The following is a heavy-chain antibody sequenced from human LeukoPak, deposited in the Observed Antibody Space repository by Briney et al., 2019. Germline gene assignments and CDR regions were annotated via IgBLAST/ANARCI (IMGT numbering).Heavy chain of an antibody. V-gene: IGHV3-30*12. CDR3: ATPPGAAAGSRDY. J-gene: IGHJ4*02. D-gene: IGHD6-13*01. CDR2: ISYDGSNK. Sequence: GGSLRLSCAASGFTFSSYGMHWVRQAPGKGLEWVAVISYDGSNKYYADSVKGRFTISRDNSKNTLYLQMNSLRAEDTAVYYCATPPGAAAGSRDYWGQGTLVTVSS. CDR1: GFTFSSYG.